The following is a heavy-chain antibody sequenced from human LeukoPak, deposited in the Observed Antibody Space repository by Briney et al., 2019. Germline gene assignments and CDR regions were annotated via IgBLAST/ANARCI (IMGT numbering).Heavy chain of an antibody. CDR1: GGSSSGHY. V-gene: IGHV4-34*01. CDR3: ASRLYDSSGYPWGY. J-gene: IGHJ4*02. CDR2: INHRGSS. D-gene: IGHD3-22*01. Sequence: SETLSLTCAVYGGSSSGHYWSWIRQTPEKGLEWIGEINHRGSSTYNPSLKSRVTISADTAKNQFSLKLSSVTAADTALYFCASRLYDSSGYPWGYWGQGTLVTVS.